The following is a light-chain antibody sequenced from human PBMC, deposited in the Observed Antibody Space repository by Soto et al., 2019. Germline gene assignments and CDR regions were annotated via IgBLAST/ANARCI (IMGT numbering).Light chain of an antibody. V-gene: IGKV3-20*01. CDR3: QQYGSSPIT. CDR2: DAS. Sequence: GFTKSPGTLSLSPGERATLSCRASQTVRNNYLAWYQQKPGQAPKLLIYDASNRATGIPARFSGSGSGTDFTLTISRLEPEDFGVYYCQQYGSSPITFGQGTRLEIK. J-gene: IGKJ5*01. CDR1: QTVRNNY.